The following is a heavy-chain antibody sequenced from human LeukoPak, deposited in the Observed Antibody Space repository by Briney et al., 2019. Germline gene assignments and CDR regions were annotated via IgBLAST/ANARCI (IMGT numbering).Heavy chain of an antibody. CDR3: ARGSRSGSGSYLTPYYYYYYMDV. V-gene: IGHV4-59*01. Sequence: PSETLSLTCTVSGGSISSYYWSWIRQPPGKGLEWIGYIYYSGSTNYNPSLKSRVTISVDMSKNQFSLKLSSVTAADTAVYYCARGSRSGSGSYLTPYYYYYYMDVWGKGTTVTVSS. CDR1: GGSISSYY. D-gene: IGHD3-10*01. CDR2: IYYSGST. J-gene: IGHJ6*03.